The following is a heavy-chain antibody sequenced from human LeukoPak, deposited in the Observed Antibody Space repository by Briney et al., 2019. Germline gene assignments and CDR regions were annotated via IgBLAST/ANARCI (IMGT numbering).Heavy chain of an antibody. Sequence: GGSLRLSCAASGFTFSSYEMNWVRQAPGKGLEWVSYIGRSGSSIHYADSVKGRFTISRDNGKNSLYLQMNSLRAEDTAVYYCARVGYSSGYSFDSWGQGTLVTVSS. CDR1: GFTFSSYE. J-gene: IGHJ4*02. CDR3: ARVGYSSGYSFDS. V-gene: IGHV3-48*03. D-gene: IGHD5-18*01. CDR2: IGRSGSSI.